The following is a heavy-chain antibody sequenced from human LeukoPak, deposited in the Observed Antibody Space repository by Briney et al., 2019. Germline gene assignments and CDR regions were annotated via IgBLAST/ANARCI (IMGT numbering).Heavy chain of an antibody. D-gene: IGHD6-19*01. CDR1: GFIVSDNY. CDR3: ARALSSEWYPLDY. J-gene: IGHJ4*02. V-gene: IGHV3-53*01. CDR2: VYSGGST. Sequence: PGGSLRPSCAASGFIVSDNYMSWVRQAPGKGLEWVSVVYSGGSTYYADSVKGRFTISRDNSQNTLYLQMNSLRAEDTAVYYCARALSSEWYPLDYWGQGTLVTVSS.